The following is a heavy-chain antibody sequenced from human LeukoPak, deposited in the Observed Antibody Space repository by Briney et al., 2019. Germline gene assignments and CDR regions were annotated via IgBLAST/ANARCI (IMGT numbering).Heavy chain of an antibody. CDR3: ASGFGSDYYYYYYMDV. J-gene: IGHJ6*03. D-gene: IGHD3-3*01. CDR2: INPSGGST. Sequence: ASVKVSCKASGYTFTSYCMHWVRQAPGQGLEWMGIINPSGGSTSYAQKFQGRVTMTRDTSTSTVYMELSSLRSEDTAVYYCASGFGSDYYYYYYMDVWGKGTTVTVSS. V-gene: IGHV1-46*01. CDR1: GYTFTSYC.